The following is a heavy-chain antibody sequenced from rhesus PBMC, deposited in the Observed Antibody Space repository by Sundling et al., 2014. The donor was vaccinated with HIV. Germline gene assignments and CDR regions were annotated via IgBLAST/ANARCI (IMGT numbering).Heavy chain of an antibody. J-gene: IGHJ6*01. CDR3: ARGGSTYFGLDS. Sequence: QVQLLVSGPGLVKPSETLSLTCAVSGASISSDYWSWIRQAPGKRLEWIGRMYGSGDSSDYNPSLKSRVTFAIDTSKKEFSLKLRSVTAADTAVYYCARGGSTYFGLDSWGLGVVVTVSS. CDR2: MYGSGDSS. D-gene: IGHD2-15*01. CDR1: GASISSDY. V-gene: IGHV4S2*01.